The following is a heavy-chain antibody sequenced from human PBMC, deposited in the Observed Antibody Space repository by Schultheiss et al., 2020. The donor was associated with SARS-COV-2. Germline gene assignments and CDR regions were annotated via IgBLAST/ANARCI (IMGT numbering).Heavy chain of an antibody. V-gene: IGHV1-69*13. CDR2: IIPIFGTA. CDR3: AGAQLLIGLGDYYYGMDV. CDR1: GGTFSSYA. Sequence: SVKVSCKASGGTFSSYAISWVRQAPGQGLGWMGGIIPIFGTANYAQKFQGRVTITADESTSTAYMELSSLRSEDTAVYYCAGAQLLIGLGDYYYGMDVWGQGTTVTVSS. D-gene: IGHD2-2*01. J-gene: IGHJ6*02.